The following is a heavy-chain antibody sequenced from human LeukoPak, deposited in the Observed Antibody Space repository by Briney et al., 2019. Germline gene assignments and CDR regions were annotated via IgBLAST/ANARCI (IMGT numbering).Heavy chain of an antibody. V-gene: IGHV3-23*01. CDR3: AELGITMIGGV. J-gene: IGHJ6*04. CDR1: GFTFSSYG. Sequence: GGTLRLSCAASGFTFSSYGMSWVRQAPGKGLEWVSAISGSGGSIYYADSVKGRFTISRDNAKNSLYLQMNSLRAEDTAVYYCAELGITMIGGVWGKGTTVTISS. D-gene: IGHD3-10*02. CDR2: ISGSGGSI.